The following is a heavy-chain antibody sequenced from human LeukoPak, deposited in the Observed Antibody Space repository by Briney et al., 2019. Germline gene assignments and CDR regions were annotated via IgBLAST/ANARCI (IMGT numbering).Heavy chain of an antibody. D-gene: IGHD3-22*01. V-gene: IGHV3-48*03. CDR1: GFTLSSYE. CDR3: ARDGVTRLKHSFGYGDS. Sequence: PGGSLRLSCAASGFTLSSYEMNWVRPAPGKGLEWVSYISGSGDTIYYADSVKGRVTISRDNAKNSLYLQMNSLRAEYTAVYYCARDGVTRLKHSFGYGDSWGQGTLVTVSS. CDR2: ISGSGDTI. J-gene: IGHJ4*02.